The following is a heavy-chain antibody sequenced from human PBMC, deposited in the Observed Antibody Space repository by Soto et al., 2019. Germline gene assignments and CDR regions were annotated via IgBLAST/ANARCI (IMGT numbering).Heavy chain of an antibody. Sequence: PGGALRLSCAASGFTFSSYWMNWVRQAPGRGLVWVSRMNSDGSDTYYADSVKGRFTISRDNARNTVYLQMNSLRVEDTAVYCCAREGMGFSNWFDPRGQGTLVTVS. D-gene: IGHD2-8*01. CDR2: MNSDGSDT. J-gene: IGHJ5*02. CDR3: AREGMGFSNWFDP. CDR1: GFTFSSYW. V-gene: IGHV3-74*01.